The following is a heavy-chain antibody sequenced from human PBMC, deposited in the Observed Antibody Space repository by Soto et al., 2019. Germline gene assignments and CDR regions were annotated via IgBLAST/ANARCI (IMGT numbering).Heavy chain of an antibody. CDR3: ARTDIVVVPAARDYCYGMEV. J-gene: IGHJ6*02. V-gene: IGHV1-69*06. CDR1: GGTFSSYA. Sequence: SVMVSCKASGGTFSSYAISWVRQAPAQGHEWMGGIIPIFGTANYAQKFQGRVTITAGKSTSTAYMELSSLRSEDTAVYYCARTDIVVVPAARDYCYGMEVWGQGTTVTVS. CDR2: IIPIFGTA. D-gene: IGHD2-2*01.